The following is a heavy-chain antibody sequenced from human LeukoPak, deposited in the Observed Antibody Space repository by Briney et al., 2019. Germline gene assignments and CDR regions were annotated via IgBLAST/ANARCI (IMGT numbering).Heavy chain of an antibody. CDR3: ARDLTAYYYDSSGHDTGDY. J-gene: IGHJ4*02. CDR1: GYTFTSYG. V-gene: IGHV1-18*01. Sequence: ASGKVSCKASGYTFTSYGISWVRQAPGQGLEWMGWISAYNGNTNYAQKLQGRVTMTTDTSTSTAYMELRSLRSDDTAVYYCARDLTAYYYDSSGHDTGDYWGQGTLVTVSS. D-gene: IGHD3-22*01. CDR2: ISAYNGNT.